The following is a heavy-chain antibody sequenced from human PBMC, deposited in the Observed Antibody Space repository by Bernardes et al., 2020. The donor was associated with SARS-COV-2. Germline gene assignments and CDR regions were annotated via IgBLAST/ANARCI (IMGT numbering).Heavy chain of an antibody. CDR1: GYTLTELS. V-gene: IGHV3-15*07. D-gene: IGHD3-22*01. J-gene: IGHJ4*02. CDR2: IKSKTDGGTT. CDR3: NYYYDGSGSRRLGY. Sequence: SCKVSGYTLTELSMHWVRQAPGKGLEWVGRIKSKTDGGTTDYAAPVQDRFTISRDDSESTLYLQMDSLKTEDTAVYYCNYYYDGSGSRRLGYWGQGTLVTVSS.